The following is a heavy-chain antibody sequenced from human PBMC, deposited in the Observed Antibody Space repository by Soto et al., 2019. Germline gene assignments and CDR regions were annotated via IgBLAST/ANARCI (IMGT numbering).Heavy chain of an antibody. V-gene: IGHV4-30-4*01. CDR3: DREIVATIGGMDV. CDR2: IYYSGSS. CDR1: GGSISSGDYY. J-gene: IGHJ6*02. D-gene: IGHD5-12*01. Sequence: SETLSLTCTVSGGSISSGDYYWSWIRQPPGKGLEYIGYIYYSGSSHYNPSLKSRVTISLDTSRNQFSLKLSSVTAADTAVYYCDREIVATIGGMDVWGQGTTVTVSS.